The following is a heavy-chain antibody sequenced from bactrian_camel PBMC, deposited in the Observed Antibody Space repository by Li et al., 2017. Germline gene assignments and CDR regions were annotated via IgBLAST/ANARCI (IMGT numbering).Heavy chain of an antibody. CDR1: GYTTCTYA. CDR2: IDSDGST. J-gene: IGHJ4*01. V-gene: IGHV3S55*01. D-gene: IGHD3*01. Sequence: HVQLVESGGGSVQAGGSLRLSCAASGYTTCTYAMSWYRQAPGKEREFVSVIDSDGSTSYAASVKGRFTTSQDNANNTLTLQLNSLKTDDTAMYYCAKDSADGVKGQGTQVTVS.